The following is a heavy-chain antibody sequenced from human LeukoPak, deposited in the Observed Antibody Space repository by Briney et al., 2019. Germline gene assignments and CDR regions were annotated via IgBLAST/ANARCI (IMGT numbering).Heavy chain of an antibody. V-gene: IGHV3-23*01. Sequence: PGGSLRLSCAASGFTFSSYAMSWVRQASGKGLDWVSTISGNGGNTYYADSVKGRFTISRDNSKNTMYLQINTLRAEDMAVYYCAKVVISWGPTSQDYWGQGTLVTVSS. CDR2: ISGNGGNT. D-gene: IGHD6-13*01. CDR3: AKVVISWGPTSQDY. CDR1: GFTFSSYA. J-gene: IGHJ4*02.